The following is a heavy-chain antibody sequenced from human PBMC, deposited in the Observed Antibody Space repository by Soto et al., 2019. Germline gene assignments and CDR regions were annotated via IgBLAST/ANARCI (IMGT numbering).Heavy chain of an antibody. CDR2: ISSSGSTI. V-gene: IGHV3-11*01. CDR1: GFTFSDYY. J-gene: IGHJ6*02. CDR3: VREMSGITTTDYGMDV. Sequence: GGSLRLSCAASGFTFSDYYMSWIRQAPGKGLEWVSYISSSGSTIYYADSVKGRSTISRDNAKNSLYLQMNSLRAEDTAVYYCVREMSGITTTDYGMDVWGQGTTVTVSS. D-gene: IGHD1-20*01.